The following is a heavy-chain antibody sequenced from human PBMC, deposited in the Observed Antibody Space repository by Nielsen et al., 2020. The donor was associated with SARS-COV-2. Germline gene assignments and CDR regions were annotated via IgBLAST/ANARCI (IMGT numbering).Heavy chain of an antibody. CDR1: GDSVSSNSAA. D-gene: IGHD3-9*01. J-gene: IGHJ3*02. Sequence: SETLSLTCAISGDSVSSNSAAWNWIRQSPSRGLEWLGRTYFRSKWYSDSAVSVKSRITINPDTSKNQFSLQLNSVTPEDTAVYYCARPSSDILTGLDAFDIWGQGTMVTVSS. V-gene: IGHV6-1*01. CDR3: ARPSSDILTGLDAFDI. CDR2: TYFRSKWYS.